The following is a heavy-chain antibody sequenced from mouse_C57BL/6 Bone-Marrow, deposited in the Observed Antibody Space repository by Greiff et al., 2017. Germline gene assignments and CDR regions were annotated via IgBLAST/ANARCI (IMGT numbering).Heavy chain of an antibody. Sequence: VQLQESGAELARPGASVKLSCKASGYTFTSYGISWVKQRTGQGLEWIGEIYPRSGNTYYNEKFKGKATLTADKSSSTAYMELRSLTSEDSAVYFCARRGVLLPDPFDYWGQGTTLTVSS. D-gene: IGHD1-1*01. J-gene: IGHJ2*01. CDR3: ARRGVLLPDPFDY. CDR1: GYTFTSYG. CDR2: IYPRSGNT. V-gene: IGHV1-81*01.